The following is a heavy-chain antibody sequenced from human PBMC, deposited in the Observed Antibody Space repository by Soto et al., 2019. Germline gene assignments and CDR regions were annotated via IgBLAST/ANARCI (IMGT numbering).Heavy chain of an antibody. CDR3: ARLDFRMNWFDP. CDR1: SCSISSGCYA. CDR2: ICHSGST. D-gene: IGHD3-3*01. J-gene: IGHJ5*02. V-gene: IGHV4-30-2*01. Sequence: SLTCAASSCSISSGCYARSGFQQPRGKRLQGIGHICHSGSTYSNPSLKSRVTISVERPKTQFSLTLGSVTAAGTAVYYCARLDFRMNWFDPWGQGTLVTVSS.